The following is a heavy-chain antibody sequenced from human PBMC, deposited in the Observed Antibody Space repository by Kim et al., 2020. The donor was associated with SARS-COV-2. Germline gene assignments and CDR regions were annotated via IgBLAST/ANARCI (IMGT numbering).Heavy chain of an antibody. CDR2: ISSSGTYI. CDR3: AKETSGYDFDY. Sequence: GGSLRLSCAASGFTFSTYSMNWVRQAPGKGLEWVSSISSSGTYIYYADSVRGRFTISRDNAKNSLNLQMNSLRAEDTAVYYCAKETSGYDFDYWGQGTLVTVSS. CDR1: GFTFSTYS. V-gene: IGHV3-21*01. J-gene: IGHJ4*02. D-gene: IGHD5-12*01.